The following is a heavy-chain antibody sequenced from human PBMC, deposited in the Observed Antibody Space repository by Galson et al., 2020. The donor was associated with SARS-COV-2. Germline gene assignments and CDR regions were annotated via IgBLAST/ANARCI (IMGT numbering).Heavy chain of an antibody. Sequence: SETLSLTCTVSGGSITESSYHWAWIRQPPGTGLEWIVSSYYSGKAYYNPSLKSRVAISEDTSKNQFSLRLNSVTAADTALYYCARHYSYGGSCNFDTWGQGVMVTVSS. CDR3: ARHYSYGGSCNFDT. CDR2: SYYSGKA. V-gene: IGHV4-39*01. CDR1: GGSITESSYH. J-gene: IGHJ4*02. D-gene: IGHD2-15*01.